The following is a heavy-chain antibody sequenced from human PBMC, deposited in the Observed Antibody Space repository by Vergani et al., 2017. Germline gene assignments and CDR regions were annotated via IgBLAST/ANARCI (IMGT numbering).Heavy chain of an antibody. CDR2: ISSSGSTI. CDR3: ARDSTSSLYYYYGMDV. J-gene: IGHJ6*02. V-gene: IGHV3-11*04. D-gene: IGHD2-2*01. Sequence: QVQLVESGGGLVKPGGSLRLSCAASGFTFSDYYMSWIRQAPGKGLAWVSYISSSGSTIYYADSVKGRFTISRDNAKNSLYLQMNSLRAEDTAVYYCARDSTSSLYYYYGMDVWGQGTTVTVSS. CDR1: GFTFSDYY.